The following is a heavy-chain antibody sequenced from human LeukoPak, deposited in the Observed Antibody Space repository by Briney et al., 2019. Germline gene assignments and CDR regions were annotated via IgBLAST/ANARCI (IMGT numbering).Heavy chain of an antibody. CDR2: ISSSGSTI. D-gene: IGHD3-22*01. CDR3: ARDLYRIVVVPHYFDY. Sequence: GGSLRLSCAASGFTFSSYEMNWVRQAPGKGLEWVSYISSSGSTIYYADSVKGRFTISRDNAKKSLYLQMNSLRAEDTAVYYCARDLYRIVVVPHYFDYWGQGTLVTVSS. J-gene: IGHJ4*02. CDR1: GFTFSSYE. V-gene: IGHV3-48*03.